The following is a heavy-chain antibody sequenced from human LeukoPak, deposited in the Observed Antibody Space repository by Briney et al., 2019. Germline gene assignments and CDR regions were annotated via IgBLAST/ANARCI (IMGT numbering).Heavy chain of an antibody. CDR3: ATLVVVAATGSFDY. Sequence: GGSLRLSCAASGFTFSSYWMSWVRQAPGKGLEWVANIKQDGSEKYYVDSVKGRFTISRDNAKNSLYLQMNSLRAEDTAVYYCATLVVVAATGSFDYWGQGTLVTDSS. D-gene: IGHD2-15*01. CDR2: IKQDGSEK. V-gene: IGHV3-7*01. J-gene: IGHJ4*02. CDR1: GFTFSSYW.